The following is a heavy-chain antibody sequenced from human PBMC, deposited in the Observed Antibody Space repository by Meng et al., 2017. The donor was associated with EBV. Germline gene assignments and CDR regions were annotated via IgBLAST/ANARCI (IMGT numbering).Heavy chain of an antibody. D-gene: IGHD3-10*01. Sequence: GQLLQARAWVKKPGSSVKVSCRTSGGTFRSDAVSWVRQAPGQGLEWMGGLIPMVGAPHYAQKFQGRVTIIADESTSTHSMELNSLRSEDTAMYYCASESGRGFTPDYWGQGTLVTVSS. CDR3: ASESGRGFTPDY. J-gene: IGHJ4*02. CDR1: GGTFRSDA. CDR2: LIPMVGAP. V-gene: IGHV1-69*01.